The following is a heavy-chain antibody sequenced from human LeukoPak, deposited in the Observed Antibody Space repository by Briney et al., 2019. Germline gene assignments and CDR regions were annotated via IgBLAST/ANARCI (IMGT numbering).Heavy chain of an antibody. J-gene: IGHJ4*02. CDR3: AKDNPYDSSGYYYSANPYYFDY. Sequence: GGSLRLSCAASGFTFSSYAMSWVRQAPGKGLEWVSAIGGSGGSTYYADSVKGRFTISRDNSKNTLYLQMNSLRAEDTAVYYCAKDNPYDSSGYYYSANPYYFDYWGQGTLVTVSS. CDR1: GFTFSSYA. D-gene: IGHD3-22*01. V-gene: IGHV3-23*01. CDR2: IGGSGGST.